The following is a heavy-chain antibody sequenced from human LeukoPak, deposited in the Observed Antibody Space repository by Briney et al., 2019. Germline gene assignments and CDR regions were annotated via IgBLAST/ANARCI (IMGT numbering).Heavy chain of an antibody. CDR1: GFTFSSYE. Sequence: GGSLRLSCAASGFTFSSYEMNWVRQAPGKGLEWVSYISSSGSTIYYADSVKGRFTIPRDNAKNSLYLQMNSLRAEDTAVYYCARGGTYDILTGYYWGQGTLVTVSS. D-gene: IGHD3-9*01. J-gene: IGHJ4*02. CDR3: ARGGTYDILTGYY. V-gene: IGHV3-48*03. CDR2: ISSSGSTI.